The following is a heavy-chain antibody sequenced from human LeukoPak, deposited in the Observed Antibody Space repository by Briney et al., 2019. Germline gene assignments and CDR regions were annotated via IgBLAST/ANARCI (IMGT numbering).Heavy chain of an antibody. CDR2: VTSNGDST. J-gene: IGHJ4*02. CDR3: ARDPHCGSTSCLSYFDY. Sequence: GGSLRLSCAASGFTFSSHAMHWVRQAPGKGLEYVSAVTSNGDSTYYANSVKGRFTISRDNSKNTLYLQMGSQRAEDMAVYYCARDPHCGSTSCLSYFDYWGQGTPVTVSS. CDR1: GFTFSSHA. V-gene: IGHV3-64*01. D-gene: IGHD2-2*01.